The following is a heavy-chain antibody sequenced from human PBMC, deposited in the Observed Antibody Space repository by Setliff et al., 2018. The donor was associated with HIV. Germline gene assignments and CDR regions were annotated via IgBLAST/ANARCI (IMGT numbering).Heavy chain of an antibody. Sequence: SETLSLTCAVSGYSISSGYFWGWIRQPPGKGLEWIRSLYHSGTNFYNPSLKSRVTISLDTSTNRFSLKLNSVTAADTAIYYCARQVGSQYSYWAYYFDSWGQGALVTV. CDR2: LYHSGTN. CDR1: GYSISSGYF. CDR3: ARQVGSQYSYWAYYFDS. V-gene: IGHV4-38-2*01. D-gene: IGHD5-18*01. J-gene: IGHJ4*02.